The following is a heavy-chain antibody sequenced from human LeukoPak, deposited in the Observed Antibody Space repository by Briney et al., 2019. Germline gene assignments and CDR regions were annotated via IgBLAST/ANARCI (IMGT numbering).Heavy chain of an antibody. D-gene: IGHD5-12*01. CDR1: GGTFSSYA. CDR2: IIPFFGIA. J-gene: IGHJ6*03. V-gene: IGHV1-69*10. CDR3: ASSQYSGFYYYYYMDV. Sequence: SVKVSCKASGGTFSSYAISWVRQAPGQGLEWMGGIIPFFGIANYAQKFQGRVTITADKSTSSAYMELSSLRSDDTAVYYCASSQYSGFYYYYYMDVWGKGTTVTVSS.